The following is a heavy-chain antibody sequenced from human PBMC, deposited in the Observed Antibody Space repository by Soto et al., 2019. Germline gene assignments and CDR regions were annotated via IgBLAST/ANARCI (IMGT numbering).Heavy chain of an antibody. V-gene: IGHV3-23*01. J-gene: IGHJ4*02. Sequence: PGGSLRLSCAASGFTFSRYGMTWVRQAPGKGLEWVSGISDSGGGTYYADAVKGRFTISRDNSKNTLYLQMNSLRAEDTALYYCAKGITGTTRTDYWGQGTLVTVSS. CDR3: AKGITGTTRTDY. CDR2: ISDSGGGT. D-gene: IGHD1-7*01. CDR1: GFTFSRYG.